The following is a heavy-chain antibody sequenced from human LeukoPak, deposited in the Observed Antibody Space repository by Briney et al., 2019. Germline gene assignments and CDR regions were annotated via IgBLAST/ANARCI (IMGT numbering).Heavy chain of an antibody. V-gene: IGHV3-74*01. Sequence: GGSLRLSCAASGFTFSSYWMHWVRQAPGKGLVWVSRSNIDGSSTTYADSVKGRFTISRDNAKNTLYLQMNSLRAEDTAVYYCARGDSGYVSPFDYWGQGTLVTVSS. CDR2: SNIDGSST. J-gene: IGHJ4*02. CDR1: GFTFSSYW. CDR3: ARGDSGYVSPFDY. D-gene: IGHD5-12*01.